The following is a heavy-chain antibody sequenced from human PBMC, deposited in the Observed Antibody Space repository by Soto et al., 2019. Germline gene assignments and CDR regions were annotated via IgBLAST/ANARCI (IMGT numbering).Heavy chain of an antibody. CDR3: ARLSMAGNPEY. J-gene: IGHJ4*02. CDR1: GDSISSYY. CDR2: LYYGRSA. D-gene: IGHD3-3*02. V-gene: IGHV4-59*03. Sequence: QVQLQESGPGLVKPSETLSLTCAVSGDSISSYYCMWIRQPPGKGLESIGYLYYGRSANYNPSLKSRVTLSGEPSPNQCPMTLSPITAADTAPYYWARLSMAGNPEYWGQGTLVTVSS.